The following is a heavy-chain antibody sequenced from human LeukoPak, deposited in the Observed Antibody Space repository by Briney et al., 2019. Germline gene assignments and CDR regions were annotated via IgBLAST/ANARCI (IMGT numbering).Heavy chain of an antibody. Sequence: SETLSLTCSVSGASIRPYYWSWIRQSPGKGLEWIGYIFNSGYSKNNPSLKIRVTFSVDTSTNQVSLKLKSVSASDTAVYYCASHLGYCSSTSCYVYFDYWGQGTLVTVSS. D-gene: IGHD2-2*01. CDR3: ASHLGYCSSTSCYVYFDY. J-gene: IGHJ4*02. V-gene: IGHV4-59*01. CDR1: GASIRPYY. CDR2: IFNSGYS.